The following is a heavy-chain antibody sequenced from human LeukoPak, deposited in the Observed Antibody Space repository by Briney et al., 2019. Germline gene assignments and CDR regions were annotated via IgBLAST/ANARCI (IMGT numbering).Heavy chain of an antibody. CDR1: GFTFSRYG. J-gene: IGHJ4*02. D-gene: IGHD2-2*01. CDR3: AKSFRSTSLDY. CDR2: ISYDGSNK. Sequence: QSGGSLRLSCAASGFTFSRYGMHWVRQAPGKGLEWVAVISYDGSNKYYSDSVKGRFTISRDNSRNTLYLQMNSLRAGDTAVYYCAKSFRSTSLDYWGQGTLVTVSS. V-gene: IGHV3-30*18.